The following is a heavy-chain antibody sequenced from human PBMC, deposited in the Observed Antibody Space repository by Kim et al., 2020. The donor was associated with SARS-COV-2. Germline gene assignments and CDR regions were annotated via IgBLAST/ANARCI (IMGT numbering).Heavy chain of an antibody. J-gene: IGHJ3*02. Sequence: ASVKVSCKVSGYTLTELSMHWVRQAPGKGLEWMGGFDPEDGETIYAQKFQGRVTMTEDTSTDTAYMELSSLRSEDTAVYYCATGVITHDAFDIWGQGTMVTVSS. D-gene: IGHD3-22*01. CDR2: FDPEDGET. CDR1: GYTLTELS. V-gene: IGHV1-24*01. CDR3: ATGVITHDAFDI.